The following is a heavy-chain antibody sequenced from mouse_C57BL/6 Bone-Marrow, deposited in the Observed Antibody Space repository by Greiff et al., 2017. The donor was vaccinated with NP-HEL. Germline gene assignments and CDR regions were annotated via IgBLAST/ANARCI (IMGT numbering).Heavy chain of an antibody. CDR1: GFTFSSYG. Sequence: DVHLVESGGDLVKPGGSLKLSCAASGFTFSSYGMSWVRQTPDKRLEWVATISSGGSYTYYPDSVKGRFTISRDNAKNTLYLQMSSLKSEDTAMYYCARHPITTAPFAYWGQGTLVTVSA. J-gene: IGHJ3*01. D-gene: IGHD1-1*01. CDR2: ISSGGSYT. V-gene: IGHV5-6*01. CDR3: ARHPITTAPFAY.